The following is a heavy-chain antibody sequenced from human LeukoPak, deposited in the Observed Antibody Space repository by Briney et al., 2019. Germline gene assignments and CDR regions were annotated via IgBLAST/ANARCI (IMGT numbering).Heavy chain of an antibody. CDR1: GYTFTCYG. CDR3: ARDDIAAAADNWFDP. Sequence: ASVKVSCKASGYTFTCYGISWVRQAPGQGLEWMGWISAYNGNTNYAQKLQGRVTMTTDTSTSTAYMELRSLRSDDTAVYYCARDDIAAAADNWFDPWGQGTLVTVSS. V-gene: IGHV1-18*01. D-gene: IGHD6-13*01. J-gene: IGHJ5*02. CDR2: ISAYNGNT.